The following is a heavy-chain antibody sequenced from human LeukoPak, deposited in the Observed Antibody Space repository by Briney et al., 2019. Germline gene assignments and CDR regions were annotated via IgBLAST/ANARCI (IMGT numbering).Heavy chain of an antibody. Sequence: GGSLRLSCAASGFTFSSYAMSWVRQAPGKGLEWVSGISGSGGSTYYADSVKGRFTISRDNSKNTLYLQMNSLRAEDTAVYYCAKLLIVVVKGYFDYWGQGTLVTVS. CDR2: ISGSGGST. J-gene: IGHJ4*02. CDR1: GFTFSSYA. CDR3: AKLLIVVVKGYFDY. V-gene: IGHV3-23*01. D-gene: IGHD3-22*01.